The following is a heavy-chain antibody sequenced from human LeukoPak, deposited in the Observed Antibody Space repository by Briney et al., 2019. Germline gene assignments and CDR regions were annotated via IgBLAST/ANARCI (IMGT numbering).Heavy chain of an antibody. CDR2: INPNSGGT. V-gene: IGHV1-2*04. CDR3: ARDGTDIVATIGRGNWFDP. D-gene: IGHD5-12*01. J-gene: IGHJ5*02. Sequence: ASVKVSCKASGYTFTGYYMHWVRQAPGQGLEWMGWINPNSGGTNYAQKFQGWVTMTRDTPISTAYMELSRLRSDDTAVYYCARDGTDIVATIGRGNWFDPWGQGTLVTVSS. CDR1: GYTFTGYY.